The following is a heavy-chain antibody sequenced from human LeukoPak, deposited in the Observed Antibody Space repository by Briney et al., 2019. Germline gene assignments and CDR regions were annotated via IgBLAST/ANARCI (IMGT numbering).Heavy chain of an antibody. D-gene: IGHD1-1*01. CDR2: IQHSGST. J-gene: IGHJ4*02. CDR1: GYSISSTYY. Sequence: SETLSLTCTVSGYSISSTYYWGWIRQPPGKGLEWIGSIQHSGSTYYNPSLKSRVTISVDTSKKQFSMKLSSVTAADTAVYYCATCVRGTTDLDYWGQGNLVTVSS. V-gene: IGHV4-38-2*02. CDR3: ATCVRGTTDLDY.